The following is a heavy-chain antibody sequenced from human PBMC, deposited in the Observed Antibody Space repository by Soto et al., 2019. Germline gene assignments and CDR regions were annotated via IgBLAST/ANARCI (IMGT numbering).Heavy chain of an antibody. J-gene: IGHJ6*02. CDR2: MTGSGEKT. D-gene: IGHD3-9*01. CDR3: AKGQTHYDVLAGYWAYYYGLDV. CDR1: GFTFSSYA. V-gene: IGHV3-23*01. Sequence: EVQLLESGGGLVQPGGSLTLSCAASGFTFSSYAMAWVRQAPGKGLEWVSAMTGSGEKTHYTTSVKGRFTISRDNSMNKLGLQMNTLRAEDTAIYYCAKGQTHYDVLAGYWAYYYGLDVWGQGTTVTVSS.